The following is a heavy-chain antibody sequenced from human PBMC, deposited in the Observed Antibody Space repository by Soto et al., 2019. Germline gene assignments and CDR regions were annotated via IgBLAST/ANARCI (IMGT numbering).Heavy chain of an antibody. CDR3: ARRGSSWWYADF. CDR2: IYYSGMT. V-gene: IGHV4-59*08. Sequence: QVQLQESGPGLVKASETLSLTCSVSGGSINTYYWSWIRQPPGKGLEWIGYIYYSGMTNYNPSLKSRVTISVDRSKNQFSLKLSSVTAADAAVYYCARRGSSWWYADFWGQGGLVTVSS. J-gene: IGHJ4*02. D-gene: IGHD2-15*01. CDR1: GGSINTYY.